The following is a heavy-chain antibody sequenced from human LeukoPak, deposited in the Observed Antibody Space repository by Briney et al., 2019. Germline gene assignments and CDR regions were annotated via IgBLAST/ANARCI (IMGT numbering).Heavy chain of an antibody. Sequence: PGGSLRLSCAASGFTCSNAWMSWVRQAPGKGLEWVGRIKSKTDGGTTDYAAPVKGRFTISRDDSKNTLYLQMNSLKTEDTAVYYCTTERRLWLVGGRYYYYYMDVWGKGTTVTISS. CDR2: IKSKTDGGTT. V-gene: IGHV3-15*01. J-gene: IGHJ6*03. D-gene: IGHD5-18*01. CDR1: GFTCSNAW. CDR3: TTERRLWLVGGRYYYYYMDV.